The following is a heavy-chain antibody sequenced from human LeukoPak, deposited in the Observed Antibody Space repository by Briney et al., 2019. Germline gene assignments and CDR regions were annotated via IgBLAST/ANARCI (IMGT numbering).Heavy chain of an antibody. CDR2: INPNSGGT. D-gene: IGHD3-22*01. Sequence: ASVKVSCKASGCTFTGYYMHWVRQAPGQGLEWMGWINPNSGGTNYAQKFQGRVTMTRDTSISTAYMELSRLRSDDTAVYYCARTYSSGYYYVPTFDYWGQGTLVTVSS. CDR1: GCTFTGYY. J-gene: IGHJ4*02. V-gene: IGHV1-2*02. CDR3: ARTYSSGYYYVPTFDY.